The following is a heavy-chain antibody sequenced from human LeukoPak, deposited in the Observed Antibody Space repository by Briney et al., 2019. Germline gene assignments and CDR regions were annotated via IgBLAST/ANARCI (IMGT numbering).Heavy chain of an antibody. CDR1: GYSISSGYY. CDR2: IYHSGST. D-gene: IGHD4-17*01. V-gene: IGHV4-38-2*02. CDR3: ARDGYGDFLIGY. Sequence: SETLSLTCTVSGYSISSGYYWGWIRPPPGKGLEWIGSIYHSGSTYYNPSLKSRVTISVDTSKNQFSLKLSSVTAADTAVYYCARDGYGDFLIGYWGQGTLVTVSS. J-gene: IGHJ4*02.